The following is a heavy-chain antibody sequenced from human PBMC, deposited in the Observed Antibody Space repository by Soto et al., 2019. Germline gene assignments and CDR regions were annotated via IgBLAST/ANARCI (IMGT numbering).Heavy chain of an antibody. J-gene: IGHJ5*02. CDR3: VRDRRGKGPGWFDV. Sequence: EMQLVESGGGLVQPGGSLRLSCAASGFPFRSYEMNWARQAPGKGLEWISYISSGGSSIYHADSVKGRFTISRDNANNSLFLQMNSLRADDTAVYYCVRDRRGKGPGWFDVWGQGTLVTVSS. CDR2: ISSGGSSI. V-gene: IGHV3-48*03. D-gene: IGHD6-13*01. CDR1: GFPFRSYE.